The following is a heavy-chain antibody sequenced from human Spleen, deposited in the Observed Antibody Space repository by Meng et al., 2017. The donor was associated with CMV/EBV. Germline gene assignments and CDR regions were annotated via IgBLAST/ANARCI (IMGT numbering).Heavy chain of an antibody. CDR1: TFPVRSKY. V-gene: IGHV3-74*01. J-gene: IGHJ4*02. CDR2: IDIDGRDI. CDR3: ARGLEEYLGWEMGY. Sequence: EGRLGESGGGLILPGVSLSLSCAASTFPVRSKYMSWVRKAPGKGLEWVSRIDIDGRDISYADSVKGRFTISRDTAKNTLYLEMNSLRVEDTAVYYCARGLEEYLGWEMGYWGQGSLVTVPS. D-gene: IGHD2/OR15-2a*01.